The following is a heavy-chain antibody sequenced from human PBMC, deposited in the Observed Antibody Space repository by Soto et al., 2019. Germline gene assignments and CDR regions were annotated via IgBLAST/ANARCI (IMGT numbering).Heavy chain of an antibody. Sequence: QVQLVESGGGVIQPGTSLSLSCGSSGFTFRSFGMYWVRQAPGKGLEWVAVVSYDGNHKYYADSVKGRFTVSRDNAKNMLYLQMNSLRGEDTAVYYCAKDVGQQLVISYGMDVWGQGTTVTVSS. CDR2: VSYDGNHK. CDR1: GFTFRSFG. CDR3: AKDVGQQLVISYGMDV. V-gene: IGHV3-30*18. D-gene: IGHD6-13*01. J-gene: IGHJ6*02.